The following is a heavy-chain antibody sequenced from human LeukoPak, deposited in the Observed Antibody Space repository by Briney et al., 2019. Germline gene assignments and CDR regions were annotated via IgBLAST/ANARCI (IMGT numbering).Heavy chain of an antibody. CDR3: ARSGYWYYFDY. Sequence: PSETLSLTCTVSGGSISSSSYYWGWIRQPPGKGLEWIGSIYYSGSTYYNPSLKSRVTISVDTSKNQFSLNLSSVTAADTAVYYCARSGYWYYFDYWGQGTLVTVSS. V-gene: IGHV4-39*07. J-gene: IGHJ4*02. D-gene: IGHD3-22*01. CDR1: GGSISSSSYY. CDR2: IYYSGST.